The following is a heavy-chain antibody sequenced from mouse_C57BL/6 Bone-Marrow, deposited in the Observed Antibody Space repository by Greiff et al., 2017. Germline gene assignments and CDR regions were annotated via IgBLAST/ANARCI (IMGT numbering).Heavy chain of an antibody. J-gene: IGHJ4*01. V-gene: IGHV1-49*01. CDR1: YFAFMASA. CDR3: ARGGKDYAMDH. CDR2: FTMYSDAT. Sequence: LQESGAELVRPGSSVKLSCKDSYFAFMASAMHWVKQRPGHGLEWIGSFTMYSDATEYSENFKGKATLTANKSSSTAYMELSSLTSGDSEVVYCARGGKDYAMDHWGQGTSLTVSS. D-gene: IGHD2-1*01.